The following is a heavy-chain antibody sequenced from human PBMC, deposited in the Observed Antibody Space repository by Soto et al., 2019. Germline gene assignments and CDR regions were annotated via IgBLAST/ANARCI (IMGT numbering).Heavy chain of an antibody. J-gene: IGHJ4*02. D-gene: IGHD6-6*01. CDR2: ISGSGGST. CDR1: GFTFSSYA. V-gene: IGHV3-23*01. Sequence: GGSLRLSCAASGFTFSSYAMSWVRQAPGKGLEWVSAISGSGGSTYYADSVKGRFTISRDNSKNTLYLQMNSLRAEDTAVYYCAKAPTAYSSSPGYYFDYWGQGTLVTVSS. CDR3: AKAPTAYSSSPGYYFDY.